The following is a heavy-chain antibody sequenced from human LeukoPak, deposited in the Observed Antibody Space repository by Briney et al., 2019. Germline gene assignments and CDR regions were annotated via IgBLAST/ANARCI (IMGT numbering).Heavy chain of an antibody. Sequence: PGGSLRLSCAASGFTFSSYAMSWVRQAPGKGLEWVSAISGSGGSTYYADSVKGRFTISRDNSKNTLYLQMNSLRAEDTAVYYCAKDRHYGDTYNWFDPWGQGTLVTVSS. CDR1: GFTFSSYA. CDR2: ISGSGGST. V-gene: IGHV3-23*01. CDR3: AKDRHYGDTYNWFDP. J-gene: IGHJ5*02. D-gene: IGHD4-17*01.